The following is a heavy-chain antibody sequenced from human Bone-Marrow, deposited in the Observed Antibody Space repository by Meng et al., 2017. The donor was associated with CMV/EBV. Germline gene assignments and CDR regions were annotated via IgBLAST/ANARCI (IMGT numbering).Heavy chain of an antibody. CDR1: GFTFSSYW. Sequence: GGSLRLSCAASGFTFSSYWMHWVRQAPGKGLVWVSRINSDGSIISYADSVKGRFTISRDNAKNTLYLQMNSLRAEDTAVYYCARPPVGLTTTTGRVDYWGQGTLVTVSS. V-gene: IGHV3-74*01. J-gene: IGHJ4*02. CDR3: ARPPVGLTTTTGRVDY. CDR2: INSDGSII. D-gene: IGHD4-11*01.